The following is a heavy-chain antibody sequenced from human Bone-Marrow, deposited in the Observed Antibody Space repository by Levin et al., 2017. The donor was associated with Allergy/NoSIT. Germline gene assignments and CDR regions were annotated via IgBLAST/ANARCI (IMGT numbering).Heavy chain of an antibody. D-gene: IGHD1-26*01. CDR1: GFTIAHYY. CDR3: ARGYSGGYYRLDYFDH. J-gene: IGHJ4*02. V-gene: IGHV3-53*01. CDR2: IFGGGDT. Sequence: TGGSLRLSCGASGFTIAHYYMAWVRQAPGKGLECVSFIFGGGDTIYADSVKGRFTISRDTSKETVYLQMNSLRADDTAVYYCARGYSGGYYRLDYFDHWGQGALVTVSP.